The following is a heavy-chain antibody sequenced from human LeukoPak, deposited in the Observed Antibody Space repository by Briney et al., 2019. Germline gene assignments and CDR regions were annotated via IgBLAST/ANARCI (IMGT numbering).Heavy chain of an antibody. V-gene: IGHV3-74*01. J-gene: IGHJ4*02. D-gene: IGHD3-3*01. CDR3: VRELSGLNDY. CDR1: GFTFSNSW. Sequence: GGSLRLSCAVSGFTFSNSWMHWVRQAPGKGLVWVSRVNTDGSTTNYADSVTGRFTISRDDAKNTLYLQMNSLRAEDTAVYYCVRELSGLNDYWGQGTLVTVSS. CDR2: VNTDGSTT.